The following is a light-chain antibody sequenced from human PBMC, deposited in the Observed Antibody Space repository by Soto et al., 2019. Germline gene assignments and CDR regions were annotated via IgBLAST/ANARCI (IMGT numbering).Light chain of an antibody. Sequence: QSVLTQPPSVSAAPGQKVTISCSGSSSNIGNNYVSWYQQLPGTAPKLLIYDNNKRPSGIPDRFSGSKSGTSATLGITGLQTGDEADHYCGTWDSSLSVGGVVFGGGTKLTVL. V-gene: IGLV1-51*01. CDR2: DNN. CDR3: GTWDSSLSVGGVV. J-gene: IGLJ2*01. CDR1: SSNIGNNY.